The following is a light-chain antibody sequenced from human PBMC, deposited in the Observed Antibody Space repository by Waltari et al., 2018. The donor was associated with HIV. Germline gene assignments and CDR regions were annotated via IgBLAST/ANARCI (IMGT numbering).Light chain of an antibody. CDR1: SLDIGLYAF. V-gene: IGLV2-14*01. CDR2: GVD. J-gene: IGLJ3*02. CDR3: TSHTLTRVLV. Sequence: VLTQPASMSGSPGQSITISCTGSSLDIGLYAFVLWYKHLPIPAPQLILYGVDRRPPGITSRFSASKSGDVASLTISGLQAEDDADYYCTSHTLTRVLVFGGGTRLTVL.